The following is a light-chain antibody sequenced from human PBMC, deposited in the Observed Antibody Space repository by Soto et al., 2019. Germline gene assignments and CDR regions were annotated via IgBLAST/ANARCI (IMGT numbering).Light chain of an antibody. V-gene: IGKV2-28*01. CDR3: MQALQTPRT. CDR2: LGS. CDR1: QSLFHSNGYNY. Sequence: DIVMTQSPLSLPVTPGEPASISCRSSQSLFHSNGYNYLDWYLQKPGQSPQLLIYLGSNRASGVPDRFSGSGSGIDFTLKISRVEAEDVGVYYCMQALQTPRTFGQGTKLEIK. J-gene: IGKJ2*01.